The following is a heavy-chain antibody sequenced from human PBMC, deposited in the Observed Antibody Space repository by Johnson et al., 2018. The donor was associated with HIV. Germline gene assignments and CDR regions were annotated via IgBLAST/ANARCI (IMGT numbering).Heavy chain of an antibody. CDR2: ISGGGGST. J-gene: IGHJ3*01. CDR1: GFTFSTYA. CDR3: AKDTGAYYDTFDL. V-gene: IGHV3-23*04. Sequence: VQLVESGGGLVQPGGSLRLSCAASGFTFSTYAMSWVRQAPGRGLEWVSAISGGGGSTYYADSVKGRFTISRDNSKNTLYLEMNSLRAEDTAVYYCAKDTGAYYDTFDLWGQGTMVIVS. D-gene: IGHD1-1*01.